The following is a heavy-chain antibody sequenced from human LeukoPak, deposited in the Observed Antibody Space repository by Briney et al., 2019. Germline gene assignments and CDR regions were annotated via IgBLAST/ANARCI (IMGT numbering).Heavy chain of an antibody. V-gene: IGHV1-69*13. CDR2: IIPIFGTA. CDR3: ARVEYSNSSPDF. CDR1: GGTFSSYA. D-gene: IGHD6-6*01. J-gene: IGHJ4*02. Sequence: SVKVSCKASGGTFSSYAISWVRQAPGQGLEWMGGIIPIFGTANYAQKFQGRVTITADESTSTAYMELSSLRSEDTAVYYCARVEYSNSSPDFWGQGTLVTVSS.